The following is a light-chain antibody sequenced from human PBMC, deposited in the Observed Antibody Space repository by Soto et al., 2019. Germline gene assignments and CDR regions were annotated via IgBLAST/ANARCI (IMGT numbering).Light chain of an antibody. J-gene: IGLJ1*01. CDR2: GVV. Sequence: QSVLTQPPSASGSPGQSVTIFCTGTSSDVGGYNYVSWYQQHPGRPPKLLIYGVVRWPSGVPDRFSGSKSGNTASLTISGLQAEDEADYFCCSYAGGYTYLFGTGTKVTVL. V-gene: IGLV2-11*01. CDR1: SSDVGGYNY. CDR3: CSYAGGYTYL.